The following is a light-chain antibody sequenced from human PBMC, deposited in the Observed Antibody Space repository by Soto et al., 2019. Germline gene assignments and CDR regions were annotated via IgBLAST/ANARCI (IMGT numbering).Light chain of an antibody. V-gene: IGKV3-20*01. CDR2: GIS. CDR1: HTISSSY. Sequence: EIVLTQSPGTLSLSPGERATLSCRASHTISSSYLAWYQQKPGQAPRLLMYGISRRATGIPDRFSGSGSGRDFSLPITRSEPEEFGGYYCKHYVTSSPRSSAQGTKGEIK. J-gene: IGKJ1*01. CDR3: KHYVTSSPRS.